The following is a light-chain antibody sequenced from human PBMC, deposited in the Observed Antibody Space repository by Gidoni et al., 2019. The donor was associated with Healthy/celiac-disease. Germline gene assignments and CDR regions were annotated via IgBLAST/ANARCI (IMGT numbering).Light chain of an antibody. Sequence: QSALTQPRPVSGSPGQSVTISCTGTSSDVGGYNYFSWYQQHPGKAPKLMIYDVSKRPSWVPDRFSGSKSGNTASLTISGLQAEDEADYYCCSYAGSYTWVFGGGTKLTVL. CDR1: SSDVGGYNY. J-gene: IGLJ3*02. CDR3: CSYAGSYTWV. V-gene: IGLV2-11*01. CDR2: DVS.